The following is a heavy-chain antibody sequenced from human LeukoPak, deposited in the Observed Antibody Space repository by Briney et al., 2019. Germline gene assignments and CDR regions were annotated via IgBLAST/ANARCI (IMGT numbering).Heavy chain of an antibody. V-gene: IGHV3-7*01. CDR3: GGFTGWQRYD. Sequence: PGGSLRLSCAASGLTFSTYWMNWVRQAPGKGLEGVANIKKDGSETYYVASVKGRFTISIDKAKNSMCVQMNSLSDGATGVGYCGGFTGWQRYDWGRGGLVIVFS. CDR1: GLTFSTYW. J-gene: IGHJ1*01. CDR2: IKKDGSET. D-gene: IGHD4-23*01.